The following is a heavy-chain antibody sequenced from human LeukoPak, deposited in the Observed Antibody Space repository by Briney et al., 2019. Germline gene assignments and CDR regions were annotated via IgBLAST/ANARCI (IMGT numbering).Heavy chain of an antibody. D-gene: IGHD3-22*01. Sequence: ASVKVSCKASGYTFTGYYMHWVRQAPGQGLEWMGWINPNSGGTNYAQKFQGRVTMTRDTSISTAYMELSRLRSDDTAVYYCARDRDDSSGYYNYYYGMDVWGQGTTVTVSS. CDR3: ARDRDDSSGYYNYYYGMDV. J-gene: IGHJ6*02. CDR2: INPNSGGT. V-gene: IGHV1-2*02. CDR1: GYTFTGYY.